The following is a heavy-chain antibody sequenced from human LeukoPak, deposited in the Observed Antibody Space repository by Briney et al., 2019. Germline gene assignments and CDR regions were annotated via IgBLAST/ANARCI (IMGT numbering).Heavy chain of an antibody. D-gene: IGHD1-26*01. J-gene: IGHJ4*02. Sequence: SETLSLTCTVSGGSISSSSYYWGWIRQPPGKGLEWIGSIYYSGSTYYNPSLKSRVTISVDTSKNQFSLKLTSVTAADTAVYARGVNSGYFDYCGQGTLVTVSS. CDR3: GVNSGYFDY. V-gene: IGHV4-39*07. CDR2: IYYSGST. CDR1: GGSISSSSYY.